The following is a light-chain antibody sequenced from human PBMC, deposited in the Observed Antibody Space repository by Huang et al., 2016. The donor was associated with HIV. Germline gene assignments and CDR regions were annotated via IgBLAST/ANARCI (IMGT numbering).Light chain of an antibody. CDR3: QQYDNLPPQFT. Sequence: DIQMTQSPSSLSAYIGDRVTITCQASQDINIHLNWYQQKPGKAPKLLIYDASNVQTGVPSRFSGSGSGTDFSFTISSLQPEDIATYYCQQYDNLPPQFTFGPGTKVDIK. CDR2: DAS. V-gene: IGKV1-33*01. CDR1: QDINIH. J-gene: IGKJ3*01.